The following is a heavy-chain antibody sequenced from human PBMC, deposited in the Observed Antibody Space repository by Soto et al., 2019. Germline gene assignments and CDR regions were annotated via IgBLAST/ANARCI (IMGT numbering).Heavy chain of an antibody. V-gene: IGHV4-38-2*01. J-gene: IGHJ4*02. CDR3: VRSQVLLLSDY. Sequence: SETLSLTCAVSGYSISSGYYWGWIRQPPGKGLEWIGSIYHSGSTYYNPSLKSRVTISVDTSKNQFSLKLSSVTAADTAVYYCVRSQVLLLSDYWGQGTLVTVSS. CDR1: GYSISSGYY. D-gene: IGHD2-15*01. CDR2: IYHSGST.